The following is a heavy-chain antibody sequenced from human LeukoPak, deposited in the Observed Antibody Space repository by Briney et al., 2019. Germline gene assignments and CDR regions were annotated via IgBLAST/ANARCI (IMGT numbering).Heavy chain of an antibody. V-gene: IGHV3-53*01. J-gene: IGHJ4*02. CDR2: IYSGGNT. CDR1: GFTFSRNY. CDR3: ANLPRGDY. Sequence: GGSLRLSCAASGFTFSRNYMSWVRQAPGKGLEWVSVIYSGGNTYYAAFVKGRFTISRDSSKNTLYLQINSLTAEDTAVYYCANLPRGDYWGLGTLVTVSS. D-gene: IGHD3-10*01.